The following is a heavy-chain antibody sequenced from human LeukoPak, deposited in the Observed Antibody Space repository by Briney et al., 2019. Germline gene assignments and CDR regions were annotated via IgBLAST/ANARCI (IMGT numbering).Heavy chain of an antibody. Sequence: KPSETLSLTCTVSGYSITSGYYWGWIRQPPGKGLEWIGYIYYSGSTYYNPSLKSRVTISVDTSKNQFSLKLSSVTAADTAVYYCAREREEGEGALDRPAGPPHPAYYYDSSGYYFDYWGQGTLVTVSS. CDR2: IYYSGST. CDR3: AREREEGEGALDRPAGPPHPAYYYDSSGYYFDY. CDR1: GYSITSGYY. D-gene: IGHD3-22*01. J-gene: IGHJ4*02. V-gene: IGHV4-30-4*08.